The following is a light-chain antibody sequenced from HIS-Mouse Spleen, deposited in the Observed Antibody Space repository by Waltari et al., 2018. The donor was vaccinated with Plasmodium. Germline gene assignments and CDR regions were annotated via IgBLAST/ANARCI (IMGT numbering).Light chain of an antibody. J-gene: IGKJ5*01. Sequence: EIVLTQSPATLSLSPGERATLSCRASQSVSSYLAWYQQKPGQAPRLLIYDASNRATGIPARFRGSGSGTDFTLTISRLEPEDFAVYYCQQRSNWPLITFGQGTRLEIK. CDR3: QQRSNWPLIT. CDR2: DAS. V-gene: IGKV3-11*01. CDR1: QSVSSY.